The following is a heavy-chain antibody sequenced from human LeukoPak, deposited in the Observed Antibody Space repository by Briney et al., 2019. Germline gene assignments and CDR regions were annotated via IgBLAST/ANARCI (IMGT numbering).Heavy chain of an antibody. Sequence: GRSLRLSSAASGFTFSSYGMHWVRQAPGKGLEWVAVIWYDGSNKYYADSVKGRFTISRDNSKNTLYLQMNSLRAEDTAVYYCAREGGYYILDYWGQGTLVTVSS. J-gene: IGHJ4*02. CDR3: AREGGYYILDY. D-gene: IGHD3-22*01. CDR1: GFTFSSYG. V-gene: IGHV3-33*01. CDR2: IWYDGSNK.